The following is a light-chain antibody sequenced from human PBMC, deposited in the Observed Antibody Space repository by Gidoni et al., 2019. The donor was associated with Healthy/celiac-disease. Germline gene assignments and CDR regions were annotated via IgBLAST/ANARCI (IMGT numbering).Light chain of an antibody. J-gene: IGKJ5*01. Sequence: ELVLTQSPGTLSLSPGERATLSCRASQSVSSSYFAWYQQKPGQAPRLLIYGASSRATGIPDRFSGRGAGTDFILTISRLEPEDVAVYYWQQYGSSPTFXQXTRLEIK. CDR2: GAS. CDR3: QQYGSSPT. V-gene: IGKV3-20*01. CDR1: QSVSSSY.